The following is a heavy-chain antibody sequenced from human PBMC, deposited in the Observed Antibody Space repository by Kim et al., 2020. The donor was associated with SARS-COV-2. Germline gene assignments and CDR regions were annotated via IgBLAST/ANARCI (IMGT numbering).Heavy chain of an antibody. Sequence: ADSVQGRFTISRDNSKNTLYLQMNSLRAEDTAVYYCAKGIVVVIASHFDYWGQGTLVTVSS. J-gene: IGHJ4*02. CDR3: AKGIVVVIASHFDY. D-gene: IGHD2-21*01. V-gene: IGHV3-23*01.